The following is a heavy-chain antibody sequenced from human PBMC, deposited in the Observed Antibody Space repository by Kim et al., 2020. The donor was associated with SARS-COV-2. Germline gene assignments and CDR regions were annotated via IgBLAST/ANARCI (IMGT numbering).Heavy chain of an antibody. J-gene: IGHJ4*02. V-gene: IGHV6-1*01. CDR2: TYYTSKLYN. Sequence: SQTLSLTCAVSGDSVSRYIWTWSRQSPSRGLEWLGRTYYTSKLYNDYAPSLKSRITIKPDTSKNQVSLQLNSVTPEDTAVYFCARGKFFEYWGQGTLVTV. CDR3: ARGKFFEY. CDR1: GDSVSRYI.